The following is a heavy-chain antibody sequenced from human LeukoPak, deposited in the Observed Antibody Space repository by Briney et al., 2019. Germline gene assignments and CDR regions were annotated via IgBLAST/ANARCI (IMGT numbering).Heavy chain of an antibody. J-gene: IGHJ4*02. CDR2: IY. D-gene: IGHD5-18*01. Sequence: PSETLSLTCTVSGGSISSYYWSWIRQPAGKGLEWIGRIYRVTISVDTSKNQFSLKLSSVTAADTAVYYCARGDTAMAFDYWGQGTLVTVSS. CDR1: GGSISSYY. CDR3: ARGDTAMAFDY. V-gene: IGHV4-4*07.